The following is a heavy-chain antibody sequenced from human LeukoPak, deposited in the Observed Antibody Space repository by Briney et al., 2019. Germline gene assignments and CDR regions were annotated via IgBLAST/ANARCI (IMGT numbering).Heavy chain of an antibody. V-gene: IGHV3-64D*09. D-gene: IGHD3-22*01. Sequence: GGSLRLSCSASGFTFSSYAMHWVRQAPGKGLEYVSAINSNGGTTYYSDSVKGRFTISRDNSKNTLYLQMSSLRAEDTAVYYCVKMGAYYYDSSGSNYWGQGTLVTVSS. CDR2: INSNGGTT. CDR3: VKMGAYYYDSSGSNY. CDR1: GFTFSSYA. J-gene: IGHJ4*02.